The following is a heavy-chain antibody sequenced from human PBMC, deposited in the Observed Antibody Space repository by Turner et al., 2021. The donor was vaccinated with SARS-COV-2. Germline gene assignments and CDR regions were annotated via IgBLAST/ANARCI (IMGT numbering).Heavy chain of an antibody. V-gene: IGHV1-69*01. D-gene: IGHD3-16*01. J-gene: IGHJ6*02. Sequence: QVQLVQSGAEVKKPGSSVKVSCKASGGTFSSYAISWVRQAPGQGLEWMGGIIPIFDTSNYAQKFQGRVTITADESTSTAYMELSSLRSEDTAVYYCARVGGLRPNHYYYYGMDVWGQGTTVTVSS. CDR2: IIPIFDTS. CDR3: ARVGGLRPNHYYYYGMDV. CDR1: GGTFSSYA.